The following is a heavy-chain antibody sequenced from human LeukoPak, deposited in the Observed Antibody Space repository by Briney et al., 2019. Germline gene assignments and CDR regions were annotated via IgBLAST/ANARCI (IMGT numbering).Heavy chain of an antibody. CDR3: ARDGLGGGSFDY. V-gene: IGHV4-59*01. CDR2: IYYSGST. J-gene: IGHJ4*02. D-gene: IGHD1-26*01. Sequence: SETLSLTCTVPGGSISSYYWSWIRQPPGKGLEWIGYIYYSGSTNYNPSLKSRVTISVDTSKNQFSLKLSSVTAADTAVYYCARDGLGGGSFDYWGQGTLVTVSS. CDR1: GGSISSYY.